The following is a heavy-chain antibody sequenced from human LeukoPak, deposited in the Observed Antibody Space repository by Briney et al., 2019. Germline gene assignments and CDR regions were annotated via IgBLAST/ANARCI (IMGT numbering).Heavy chain of an antibody. Sequence: GGSPRPSCAASGVALSIYAMSWVSHAPGEGLEWGSAISVSVGGTYYTDSVKGRFTISRDNSKTTLYLQMNILRAEDTVVYYCAKGKSGWELLYYYYYYMDVWGRGTTVTVSS. CDR1: GVALSIYA. V-gene: IGHV3-23*01. D-gene: IGHD1-26*01. J-gene: IGHJ6*03. CDR2: ISVSVGGT. CDR3: AKGKSGWELLYYYYYYMDV.